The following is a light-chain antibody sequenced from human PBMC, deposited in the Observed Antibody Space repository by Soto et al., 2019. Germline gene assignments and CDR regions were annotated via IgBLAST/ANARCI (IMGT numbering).Light chain of an antibody. V-gene: IGKV3-15*01. Sequence: EIVMTQSPATLSVSPGERATLSCRANQSVSSNLAWYQQKPGQAPRLLIYGASTRATGIPARFSGSGSGTEFTLTISSLQPEDFAVYYCQQYNNWPVGFTFGPGTKVDIK. J-gene: IGKJ3*01. CDR1: QSVSSN. CDR3: QQYNNWPVGFT. CDR2: GAS.